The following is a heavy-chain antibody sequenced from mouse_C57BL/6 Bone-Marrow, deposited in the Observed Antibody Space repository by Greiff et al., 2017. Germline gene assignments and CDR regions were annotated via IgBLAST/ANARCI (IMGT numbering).Heavy chain of an antibody. CDR3: ARTTTVVDYALDY. V-gene: IGHV5-6*02. D-gene: IGHD1-1*01. Sequence: EVMLVESGGDLVKPGGSLKLSCAASGFTFSSYGMSWVRQTPDKRLEWVATISSGGSYTYYPDSVKGRFTFSRDESKTTLYLLMSSLKAEDTAMYSCARTTTVVDYALDYWGQGTSVTVAS. CDR1: GFTFSSYG. J-gene: IGHJ4*01. CDR2: ISSGGSYT.